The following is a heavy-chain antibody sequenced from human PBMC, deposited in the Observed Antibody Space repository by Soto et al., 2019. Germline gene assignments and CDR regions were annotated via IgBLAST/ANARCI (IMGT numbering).Heavy chain of an antibody. Sequence: SETLSLTCTVSGGSISSGDYYWSWIRQPPGKGLEWIGYIYYSGSTYYNPSLKSRVTISVDTSKNQFSLKLSSVTAADTAVYYCARDQREYYYDSSGDYYYYGMDVWGQGITVTVS. V-gene: IGHV4-30-4*01. CDR3: ARDQREYYYDSSGDYYYYGMDV. CDR2: IYYSGST. J-gene: IGHJ6*02. CDR1: GGSISSGDYY. D-gene: IGHD3-22*01.